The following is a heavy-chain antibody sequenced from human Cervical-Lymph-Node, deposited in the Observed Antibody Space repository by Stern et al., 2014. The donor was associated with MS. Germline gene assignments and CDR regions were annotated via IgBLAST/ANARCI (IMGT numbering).Heavy chain of an antibody. J-gene: IGHJ4*02. CDR3: ARSLGGTTPYFDY. D-gene: IGHD3-16*01. CDR1: GFTFSYYG. V-gene: IGHV3-30*03. CDR2: ISYDGIEI. Sequence: VQLVESGGGVVQPGRSLRLSCAASGFTFSYYGMHWVRPAPGKGLEWVAIISYDGIEIYYAASVKGRFTISRDNSKNTLFLQMTGLRTEDTSVYYCARSLGGTTPYFDYWGQGTLVTVSP.